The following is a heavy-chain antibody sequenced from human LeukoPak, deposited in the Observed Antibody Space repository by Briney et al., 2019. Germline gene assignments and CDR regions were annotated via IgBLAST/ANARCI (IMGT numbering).Heavy chain of an antibody. V-gene: IGHV4-61*09. CDR1: GGSISSGSYY. CDR2: IYTSGST. CDR3: ARSYYGSGSYQGY. D-gene: IGHD3-10*01. J-gene: IGHJ4*02. Sequence: SQTLSLTCTVSGGSISSGSYYWSWIRQPAGKGLEWFGHIYTSGSTNYNPSLKSRVTISVDTSDNQLFLKLSSVTAADTAVYYCARSYYGSGSYQGYWGQGTLVTVSS.